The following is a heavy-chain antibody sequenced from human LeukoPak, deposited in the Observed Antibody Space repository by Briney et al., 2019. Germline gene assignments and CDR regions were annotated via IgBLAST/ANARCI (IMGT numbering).Heavy chain of an antibody. D-gene: IGHD1-1*01. CDR1: GFIFSTYG. Sequence: GGSLRLSCAASGFIFSTYGMHWVRQAPGKGLEWVTYIRHHGRDKYYADSVKGRFTISRDNSKNTLYLQMDSLRAEDTALYYCVKDANWSFDSWGQGILVAVSS. CDR2: IRHHGRDK. CDR3: VKDANWSFDS. J-gene: IGHJ4*02. V-gene: IGHV3-30*02.